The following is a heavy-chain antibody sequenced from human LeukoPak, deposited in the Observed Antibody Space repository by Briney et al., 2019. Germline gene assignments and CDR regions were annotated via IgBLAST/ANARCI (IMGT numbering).Heavy chain of an antibody. CDR2: MRPDGGEK. D-gene: IGHD2-15*01. J-gene: IGHJ4*02. CDR1: GFTFNNYW. CDR3: ARDLSGPSVY. Sequence: PGGSLRPSCAASGFTFNNYWLSWVRQPPGKALEWLATMRPDGGEKYYVDSVKGRFTISRDNAKNSLYLQMNSLRAEDTAIYYCARDLSGPSVYWGQGTLVTVSS. V-gene: IGHV3-7*01.